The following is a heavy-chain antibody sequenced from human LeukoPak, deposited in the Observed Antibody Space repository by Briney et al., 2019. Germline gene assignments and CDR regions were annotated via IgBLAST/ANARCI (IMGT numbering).Heavy chain of an antibody. CDR3: AKEDYGDYVPDY. V-gene: IGHV3-23*01. CDR2: ISGRGGST. Sequence: PGGSLRLSCAASGFTFSSYAMSWVRQAPGKGLEWVSAISGRGGSTYFADSVKGRFTISRDNSKNPLYLQMNSLRAEDTAVYYCAKEDYGDYVPDYWGQGTLVTVSS. CDR1: GFTFSSYA. D-gene: IGHD4-17*01. J-gene: IGHJ4*02.